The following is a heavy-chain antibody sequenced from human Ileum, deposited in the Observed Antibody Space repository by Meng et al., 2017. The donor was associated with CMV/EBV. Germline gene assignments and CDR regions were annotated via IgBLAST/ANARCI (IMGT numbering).Heavy chain of an antibody. CDR3: ARALSLRDNSVYRPFDY. CDR2: IYHSRST. CDR1: GSISGVNL. D-gene: IGHD3-22*01. V-gene: IGHV4-4*02. Sequence: GSISGVNLWTYVLQPPGKAPEYIWEIYHSRSTNDSPTLKRRVAISIDKSKSQFSLKLSSMTAADTAVYYCARALSLRDNSVYRPFDYWGQGTLVTVSS. J-gene: IGHJ4*02.